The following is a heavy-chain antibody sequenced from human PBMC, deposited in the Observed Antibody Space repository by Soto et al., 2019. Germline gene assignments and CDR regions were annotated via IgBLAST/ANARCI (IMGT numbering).Heavy chain of an antibody. D-gene: IGHD3-10*01. J-gene: IGHJ5*02. CDR2: INPYSGGA. Sequence: ASVKVSCKASGYTFTGYFMHWVRQAPGQGLEWMGWINPYSGGADYAQSFQGRVTMTRDTSISTVYMELSRLRFDDTAVYYCARVIRGAYYNSPLDAWGQGTVVTVSS. V-gene: IGHV1-2*02. CDR3: ARVIRGAYYNSPLDA. CDR1: GYTFTGYF.